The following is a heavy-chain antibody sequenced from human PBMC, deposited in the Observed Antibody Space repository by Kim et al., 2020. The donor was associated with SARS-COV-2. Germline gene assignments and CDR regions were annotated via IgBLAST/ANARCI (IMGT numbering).Heavy chain of an antibody. D-gene: IGHD1-26*01. J-gene: IGHJ4*02. CDR3: AKARNSGSYQPFDY. V-gene: IGHV3-23*01. Sequence: SVKGRFTISRDNSKNTLYLQMNSLRAEDTAVYYCAKARNSGSYQPFDYWGQGTLVTVSS.